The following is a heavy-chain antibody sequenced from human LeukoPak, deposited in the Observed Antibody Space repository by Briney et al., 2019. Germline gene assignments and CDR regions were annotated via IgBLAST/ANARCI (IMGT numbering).Heavy chain of an antibody. Sequence: SETLSLTCTVSGGSVSSGSYYWSWIRQPPGKGLEWIGEMYLSGTTHSNPSVKSRVTISIDKSKNQFFLNLSSVTAADTAVYYCAGLVGRYSSGLYYYYFDYWGQGTLVTVSS. CDR2: MYLSGTT. V-gene: IGHV4-61*01. CDR1: GGSVSSGSYY. CDR3: AGLVGRYSSGLYYYYFDY. J-gene: IGHJ4*02. D-gene: IGHD3-22*01.